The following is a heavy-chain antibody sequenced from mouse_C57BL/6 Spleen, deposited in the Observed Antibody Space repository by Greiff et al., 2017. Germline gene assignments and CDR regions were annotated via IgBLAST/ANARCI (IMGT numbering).Heavy chain of an antibody. Sequence: VQLKQSGPELVKPGASVKMSCKASGYTFTDYNMHWVKQSHGKSLEWMGYINPNNGGTSYNQKFKGKATLTVNKSSSTAYMELRSLTSEDSAVYYCARSYGSSSWFAYWGQGTLVTVSA. J-gene: IGHJ3*01. CDR1: GYTFTDYN. V-gene: IGHV1-22*01. CDR3: ARSYGSSSWFAY. D-gene: IGHD1-1*01. CDR2: INPNNGGT.